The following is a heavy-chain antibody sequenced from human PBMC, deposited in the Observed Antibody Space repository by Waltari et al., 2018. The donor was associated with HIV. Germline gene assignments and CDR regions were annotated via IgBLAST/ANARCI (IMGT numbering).Heavy chain of an antibody. Sequence: VQLVESGGAVVETGKSLRLSCAASGLIFSAHGLPWVRQAPGKGLDLVALIRYDGSNKYYSDSVKGRFTISRDNAENTLFLQMSDRRADDTATYFCARGSRLVAAYYYYGLDVWGPGTTVTVSS. J-gene: IGHJ6*02. D-gene: IGHD3-10*01. V-gene: IGHV3-33*01. CDR3: ARGSRLVAAYYYYGLDV. CDR1: GLIFSAHG. CDR2: IRYDGSNK.